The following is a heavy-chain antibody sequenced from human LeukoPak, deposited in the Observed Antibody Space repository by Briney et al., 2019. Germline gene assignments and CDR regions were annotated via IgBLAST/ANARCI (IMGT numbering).Heavy chain of an antibody. CDR3: ARDLPTVTTNWFDP. D-gene: IGHD4-17*01. V-gene: IGHV4-4*07. J-gene: IGHJ5*02. CDR1: GGSISSYY. CDR2: IYTSGST. Sequence: PSETLPLTCTVSGGSISSYYWSWIRQPAGKGLEWIGRIYTSGSTNYNPSLKSRVTMSVDTSKNQFSLKLSSVTAADTAVYYCARDLPTVTTNWFDPWGQGTLVTVSS.